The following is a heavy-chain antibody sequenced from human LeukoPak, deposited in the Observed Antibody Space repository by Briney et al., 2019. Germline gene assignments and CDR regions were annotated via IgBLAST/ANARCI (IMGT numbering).Heavy chain of an antibody. J-gene: IGHJ4*02. CDR3: GRTAARHFDY. Sequence: ATLKVSCEASRYTLPSFFMHWVRQAPRQGLECVGIINPTGGSTTYAQKFQGRVTMTRDTSTSTVSMELSSLRSEGPAGYYCGRTAARHFDYWGQGTLVTVAS. CDR2: INPTGGST. V-gene: IGHV1-46*01. CDR1: RYTLPSFF. D-gene: IGHD6-6*01.